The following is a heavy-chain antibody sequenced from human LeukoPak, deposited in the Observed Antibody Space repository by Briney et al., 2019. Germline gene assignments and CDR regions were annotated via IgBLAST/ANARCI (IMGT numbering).Heavy chain of an antibody. CDR2: ISGSGGST. V-gene: IGHV3-23*01. CDR3: AKDPIPPTYYYGSGSTTVDY. CDR1: GFTFSSYG. J-gene: IGHJ4*02. Sequence: GGSLRLSCAASGFTFSSYGMSWVRQAPGKGLEWVSAISGSGGSTYYADSVKGRFTISRDNSKNTLYLQMNSLRAEDTAVYYCAKDPIPPTYYYGSGSTTVDYWGQGTLVTVSS. D-gene: IGHD3-10*01.